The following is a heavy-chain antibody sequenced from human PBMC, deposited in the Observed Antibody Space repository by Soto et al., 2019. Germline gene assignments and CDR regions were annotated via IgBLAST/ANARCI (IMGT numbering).Heavy chain of an antibody. CDR2: IYYSGST. CDR1: GGSISSGDYY. J-gene: IGHJ5*02. D-gene: IGHD3-10*01. Sequence: SETLSLTCTVSGGSISSGDYYWSWIRQPPGKGLEWIGYIYYSGSTYYNPSLKSRVTISVDTSKNQFSLKLSSVTAADTAVYYCASHFYCSGSGDWFYPCGQGTLVTVSS. V-gene: IGHV4-30-4*01. CDR3: ASHFYCSGSGDWFYP.